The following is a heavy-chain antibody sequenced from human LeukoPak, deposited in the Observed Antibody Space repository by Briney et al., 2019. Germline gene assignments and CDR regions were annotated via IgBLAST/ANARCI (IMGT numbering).Heavy chain of an antibody. CDR3: ARDSRDGYNYVDY. J-gene: IGHJ4*02. D-gene: IGHD5-24*01. V-gene: IGHV1-2*02. CDR1: GYTFTSYY. CDR2: INPNSGGT. Sequence: ASVKVSCKASGYTFTSYYMHWVRQAPGQGLEWMGWINPNSGGTNYAQKFQGRVTMTRDTSISTAYMELSRLRSDDTAVYYCARDSRDGYNYVDYWGQGTLVTVSS.